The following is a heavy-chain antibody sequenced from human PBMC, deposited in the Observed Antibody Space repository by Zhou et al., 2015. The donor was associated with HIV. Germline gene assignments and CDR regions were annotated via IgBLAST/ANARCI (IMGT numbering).Heavy chain of an antibody. CDR2: ISWDGTTT. V-gene: IGHV3-43D*04. Sequence: EVQLVESGGVVVQPGESLRLACAASGFTFDEYAMHWIRQAPGKGLEWVSLISWDGTTTYYADSVKGRFTMSRDNSRNSLYLQMSSLRAEDSAFYYCVKDLCSATSCYRRGLFDYWGQGTLVTVSS. CDR1: GFTFDEYA. J-gene: IGHJ4*02. CDR3: VKDLCSATSCYRRGLFDY. D-gene: IGHD2-2*01.